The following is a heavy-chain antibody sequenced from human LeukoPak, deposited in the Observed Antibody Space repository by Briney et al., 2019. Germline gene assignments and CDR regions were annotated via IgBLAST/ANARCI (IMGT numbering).Heavy chain of an antibody. Sequence: GGSLRLSCAASGFTFSSYGMSWVRQAPGKGLEWVSSISGRGGDTYYAGSVKGRFTISRDNSKNTLYLQMSSLGAEDTAVYYCAKLDTETTHWGQGTLVTVSS. D-gene: IGHD1-1*01. CDR2: ISGRGGDT. CDR1: GFTFSSYG. CDR3: AKLDTETTH. J-gene: IGHJ4*02. V-gene: IGHV3-23*01.